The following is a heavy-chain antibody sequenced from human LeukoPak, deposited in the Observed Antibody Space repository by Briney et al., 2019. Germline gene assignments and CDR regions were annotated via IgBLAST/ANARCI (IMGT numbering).Heavy chain of an antibody. D-gene: IGHD3-10*01. CDR1: GGSISSYY. CDR2: IYHSGST. Sequence: PSETLSLTCTVSGGSISSYYWSWIRQPPGKGLEWIGYIYHSGSTNYNPSLKSRVTISVDTSKNQFSLKLSSVTAADTAVYYCARAYGSGSYNYYYGMDVWGQGTTVTVSS. CDR3: ARAYGSGSYNYYYGMDV. J-gene: IGHJ6*02. V-gene: IGHV4-59*01.